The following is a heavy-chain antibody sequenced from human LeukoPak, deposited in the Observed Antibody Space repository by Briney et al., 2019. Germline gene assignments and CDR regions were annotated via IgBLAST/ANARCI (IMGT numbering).Heavy chain of an antibody. CDR2: ISAYNGNT. CDR1: GYTFTSYG. Sequence: VASVKVSCKASGYTFTSYGISWVRQAPGQGLEWMGWISAYNGNTNYAQKLQGRVTMTTDTSTSTAYMELRSLRSEDRAVYYCARVRSTWWIPENDVFDIWGQGTMVTVSS. D-gene: IGHD6-13*01. CDR3: ARVRSTWWIPENDVFDI. J-gene: IGHJ3*02. V-gene: IGHV1-18*01.